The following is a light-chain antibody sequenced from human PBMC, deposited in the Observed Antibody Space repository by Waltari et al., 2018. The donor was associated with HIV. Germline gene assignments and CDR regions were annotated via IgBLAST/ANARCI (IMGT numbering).Light chain of an antibody. CDR3: QQSSVTPLT. V-gene: IGKV1-39*01. J-gene: IGKJ4*01. CDR1: ENIEKY. Sequence: IQMTQSPSSLSASVGDRVSISCRASENIEKYLNWYQQRPGQAPKLLIHGAFNLQTGVPSRFSAGGSGADFTLTITNLQPEDVALYFCQQSSVTPLTFGGETRVDIK. CDR2: GAF.